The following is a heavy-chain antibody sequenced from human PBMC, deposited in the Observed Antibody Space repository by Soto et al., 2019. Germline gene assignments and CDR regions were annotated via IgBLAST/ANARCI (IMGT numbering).Heavy chain of an antibody. CDR2: IIPIFDTE. J-gene: IGHJ6*02. CDR3: ARILGHSTTWYLNGMDV. V-gene: IGHV1-69*01. CDR1: GGTFSSYA. D-gene: IGHD6-13*01. Sequence: QVQLVQSGAEVTKPGSSVKVSCKASGGTFSSYAISWVRQAPGQGLEWMGGIIPIFDTEKYAQKFQGRVTITADESTSTAYMELSSFRSEDTAVYYCARILGHSTTWYLNGMDVWGQGTTVIVSS.